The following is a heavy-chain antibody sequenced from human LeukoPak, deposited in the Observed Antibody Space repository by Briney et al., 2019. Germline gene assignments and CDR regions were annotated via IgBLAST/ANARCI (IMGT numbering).Heavy chain of an antibody. V-gene: IGHV1-18*01. CDR1: GYTFTSYG. Sequence: ASVKVSCKASGYTFTSYGISWVRQAPGQGLEWMGWISAYNGNTNYAQKLQGRVTMTRNTSISTAYMELSSLRSEDTAVYYCARGWAGDPLDYWGQGTLVTVSS. CDR3: ARGWAGDPLDY. D-gene: IGHD6-19*01. J-gene: IGHJ4*02. CDR2: ISAYNGNT.